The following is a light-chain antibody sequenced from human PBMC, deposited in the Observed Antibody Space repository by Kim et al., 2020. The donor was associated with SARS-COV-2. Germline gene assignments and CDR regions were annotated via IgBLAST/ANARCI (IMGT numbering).Light chain of an antibody. CDR1: SSNVGGYNY. J-gene: IGLJ2*01. V-gene: IGLV2-8*01. CDR3: SSYAGSNNFVV. CDR2: EVS. Sequence: QSVTISCTGASSNVGGYNYDSWYQQHPGKAPKLMIYEVSKRPSGVPDRFSGSKSGNTASLTVSGLQAEDEADYYCSSYAGSNNFVVFGGGTKLTVL.